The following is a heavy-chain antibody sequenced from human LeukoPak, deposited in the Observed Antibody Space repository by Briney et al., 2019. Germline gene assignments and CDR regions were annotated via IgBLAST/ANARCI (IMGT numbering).Heavy chain of an antibody. V-gene: IGHV3-30*03. Sequence: GGSLRLSCVASGFTFSSYWMTWVRQAPGKGLEWVAVISYDGSNKYYADSVKGRFTISRDNSKNTLYLQMNSLRAEDTAVYYCARDSRTDYGDYYMDVWGKGTTVIVSS. CDR3: ARDSRTDYGDYYMDV. CDR1: GFTFSSYW. J-gene: IGHJ6*03. D-gene: IGHD4-17*01. CDR2: ISYDGSNK.